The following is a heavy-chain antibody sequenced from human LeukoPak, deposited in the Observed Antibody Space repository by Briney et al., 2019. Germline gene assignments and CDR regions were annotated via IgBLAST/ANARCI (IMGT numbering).Heavy chain of an antibody. Sequence: PSETLSLTCTVSGGSISSGGYYWSWIRQHPGTGLEWIGYIYYSGSTYYNPSLKSRVTISVDTSKNQFSLKLGSVTAADTAVYYCARGRRYYDSSGYYTFFDYWGQGTLVTVSS. D-gene: IGHD3-22*01. CDR2: IYYSGST. CDR1: GGSISSGGYY. J-gene: IGHJ4*02. CDR3: ARGRRYYDSSGYYTFFDY. V-gene: IGHV4-31*03.